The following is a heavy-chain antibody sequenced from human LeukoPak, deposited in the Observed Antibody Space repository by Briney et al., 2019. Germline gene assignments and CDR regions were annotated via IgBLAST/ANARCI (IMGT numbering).Heavy chain of an antibody. J-gene: IGHJ3*01. V-gene: IGHV3-74*01. CDR2: INSDGSST. CDR1: GFTFSSYW. CDR3: STGSGHAFDV. D-gene: IGHD3-10*01. Sequence: GGSLRLSCAASGFTFSSYWMHWVRQVPGKGLVWVSRINSDGSSTSYADSVKGRFTISRDNAKNTLYVQMNSLRAEDTAVYYCSTGSGHAFDVWGRGTMVTVSS.